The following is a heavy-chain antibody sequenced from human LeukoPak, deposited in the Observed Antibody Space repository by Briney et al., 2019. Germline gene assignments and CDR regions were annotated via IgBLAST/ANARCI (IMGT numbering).Heavy chain of an antibody. J-gene: IGHJ6*02. Sequence: SETLSLTCTVSGGSISSYYWSWIRQPPGKGLEWIGYIYYSGSTNYNPSLKSRVTISVDTSKNQFSLKLSSVTAADTAVYYCATMYSGSYYYYYGMDVWGQGTTVTVSS. CDR1: GGSISSYY. V-gene: IGHV4-59*08. D-gene: IGHD1-26*01. CDR2: IYYSGST. CDR3: ATMYSGSYYYYYGMDV.